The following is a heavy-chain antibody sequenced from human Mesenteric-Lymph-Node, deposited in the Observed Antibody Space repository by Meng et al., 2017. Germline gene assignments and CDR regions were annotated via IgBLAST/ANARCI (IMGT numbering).Heavy chain of an antibody. V-gene: IGHV3-23*01. CDR1: ASIVSNSF. D-gene: IGHD3-22*01. Sequence: GGSLRLSCAGSASIVSNSFMCWVRQVPGKGLEWVSAISGSGASTYYADSVKGRFTISRDNSKNTLYLQMNSLRAEDTAVYYCARGSSGYYDDWYFDLWGRGTLVTVSS. CDR2: ISGSGAST. J-gene: IGHJ2*01. CDR3: ARGSSGYYDDWYFDL.